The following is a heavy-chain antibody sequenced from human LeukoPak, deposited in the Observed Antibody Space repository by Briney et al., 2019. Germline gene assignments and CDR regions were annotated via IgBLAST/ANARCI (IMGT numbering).Heavy chain of an antibody. V-gene: IGHV1-2*02. CDR3: ARSGDFWSGYHWFDP. Sequence: ASVTVSCTASGYTFTGYYMHWVRQAPGQGLEWMGWINPNSGGTNYAQKFQGRVTMTRDTSISTAYMELSRLRADDTAVYYCARSGDFWSGYHWFDPWGQGTLVTVSS. CDR1: GYTFTGYY. D-gene: IGHD3-3*01. CDR2: INPNSGGT. J-gene: IGHJ5*02.